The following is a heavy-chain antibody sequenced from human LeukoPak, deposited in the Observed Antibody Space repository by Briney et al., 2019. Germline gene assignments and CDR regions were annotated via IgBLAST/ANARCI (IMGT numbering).Heavy chain of an antibody. Sequence: GGSLRLSCAASGFTFSNYGMHWVRQAPGKGLEWVAVIWYDGSNKYYADSVQGRFTLSRDNSKNTLYLQMNTLRAEDTAVYYCARDGFRYGMYVWSQETTVTVSS. CDR1: GFTFSNYG. CDR2: IWYDGSNK. D-gene: IGHD3-10*01. V-gene: IGHV3-33*01. J-gene: IGHJ6*02. CDR3: ARDGFRYGMYV.